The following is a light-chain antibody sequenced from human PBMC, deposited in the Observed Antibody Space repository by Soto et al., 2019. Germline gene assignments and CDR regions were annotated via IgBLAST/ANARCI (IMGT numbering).Light chain of an antibody. CDR2: RNN. Sequence: QSVLTQPPSASGTPGQRVTISCSGGTSSIGRNYVYWYQQLPGTAPKLVIYRNNQRPSGVPDRFSGSKSGTSASLAIRGLRSEDGADYYCAAGDDSLSGLYVFGTGTNLTAL. CDR3: AAGDDSLSGLYV. CDR1: TSSIGRNY. J-gene: IGLJ1*01. V-gene: IGLV1-47*01.